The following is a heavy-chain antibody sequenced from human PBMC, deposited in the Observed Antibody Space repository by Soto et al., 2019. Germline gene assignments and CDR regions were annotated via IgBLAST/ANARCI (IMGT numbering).Heavy chain of an antibody. Sequence: GGSLRLSCAASGFTFSSYWMSWVRQAPGKGLEWVANIKQDGSEKYYVDSVKGRFTISRDNAKNSLYLQMNSLRAEDTAVYYCARETYYYDSSGYFDYWGQGTLVTVSS. CDR2: IKQDGSEK. D-gene: IGHD3-22*01. J-gene: IGHJ4*02. CDR1: GFTFSSYW. V-gene: IGHV3-7*01. CDR3: ARETYYYDSSGYFDY.